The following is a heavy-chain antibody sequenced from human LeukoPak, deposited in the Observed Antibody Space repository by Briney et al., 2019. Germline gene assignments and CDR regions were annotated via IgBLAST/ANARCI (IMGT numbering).Heavy chain of an antibody. J-gene: IGHJ6*02. CDR1: GFTFSDYY. D-gene: IGHD2-15*01. V-gene: IGHV3-11*01. CDR2: ISSRGSTI. Sequence: PGGSLRLSCAASGFTFSDYYMSWIRQAPGKGLEWVSYISSRGSTIYYADSVKGRFTISRDNAKNSLYLQMNSLRAEDTAVYYCARRLAANYDYCGMDVWGQGTTVTVSS. CDR3: ARRLAANYDYCGMDV.